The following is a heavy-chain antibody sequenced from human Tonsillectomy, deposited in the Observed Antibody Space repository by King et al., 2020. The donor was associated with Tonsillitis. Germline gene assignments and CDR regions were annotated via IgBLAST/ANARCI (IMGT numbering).Heavy chain of an antibody. Sequence: QLQESGPGLVKPSETLSLTCTVSGGSISSSSYYWGWIRQPPGKGLEWIGSIYYTGSTYYKPSLTSRVTISVDTSKNQFSLKLSSVTAADTAVYYCATTDYGEYYFDYWGQGTLVTVSS. CDR2: IYYTGST. J-gene: IGHJ4*02. V-gene: IGHV4-39*07. CDR1: GGSISSSSYY. D-gene: IGHD4-17*01. CDR3: ATTDYGEYYFDY.